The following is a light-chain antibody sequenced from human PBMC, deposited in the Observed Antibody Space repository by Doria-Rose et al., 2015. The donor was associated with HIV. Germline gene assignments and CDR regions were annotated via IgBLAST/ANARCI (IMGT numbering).Light chain of an antibody. V-gene: IGKV3-15*01. J-gene: IGKJ5*01. CDR3: HQYNNWPT. CDR2: GAS. CDR1: QGVSTD. Sequence: QSPETLSVSPGESATLSCRANQGVSTDLAWYQHKPGQAPRLLIWGASTRATGTPARFSGSGSGTEFTLTISSLQSEDFAIYFCHQYNNWPTFGQGTRLDIK.